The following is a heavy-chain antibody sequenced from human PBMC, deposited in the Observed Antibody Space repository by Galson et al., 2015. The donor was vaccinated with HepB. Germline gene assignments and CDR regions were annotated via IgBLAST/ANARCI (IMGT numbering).Heavy chain of an antibody. Sequence: SLRLSCAGSGFALSSYSMNWVRQAPGKGLEWVSSISSSSSFIYYADSVKGRFTISRDNAMNSLFLQMKSLRAEDTAVYYCARSQNDYVGTFDYWGQGTLVTVSS. J-gene: IGHJ4*02. CDR2: ISSSSSFI. CDR1: GFALSSYS. CDR3: ARSQNDYVGTFDY. V-gene: IGHV3-21*01. D-gene: IGHD4-23*01.